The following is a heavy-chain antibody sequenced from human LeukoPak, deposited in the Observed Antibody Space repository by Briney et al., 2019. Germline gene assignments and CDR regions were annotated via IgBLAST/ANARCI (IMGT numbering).Heavy chain of an antibody. CDR2: IKGDGSKK. CDR3: VTDTYYGSGSHHPRRFDY. Sequence: PGGSLRLSCAASGFTFNNYWMSWVRQAPGKGLEWVANIKGDGSKKHFMDSVKGRFTISRDNAKNSLYLQMNSLRAEDTALYYCVTDTYYGSGSHHPRRFDYWGQGTLVTVSS. D-gene: IGHD3-10*01. J-gene: IGHJ4*02. CDR1: GFTFNNYW. V-gene: IGHV3-7*03.